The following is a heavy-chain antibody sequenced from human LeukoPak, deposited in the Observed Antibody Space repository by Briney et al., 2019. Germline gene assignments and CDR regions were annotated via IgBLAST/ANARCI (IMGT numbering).Heavy chain of an antibody. J-gene: IGHJ4*02. CDR2: VSAYNGNT. V-gene: IGHV1-18*04. CDR3: ARDPASRH. CDR1: GYTFTNYG. Sequence: ASVKVSCTASGYTFTNYGISWVRQAPGQGLEWMGWVSAYNGNTNYAQKLQGRVTMTADASTSTAYMELRSLRSDDTAVYYCARDPASRHWGQGTLVTVSS.